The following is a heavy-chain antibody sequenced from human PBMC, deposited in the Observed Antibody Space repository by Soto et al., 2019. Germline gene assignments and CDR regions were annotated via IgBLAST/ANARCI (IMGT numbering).Heavy chain of an antibody. CDR2: INSDGSST. D-gene: IGHD4-17*01. Sequence: HPGGSLRLSCAASGFTFSSYWMHWVRQAPGKGLVWVSRINSDGSSTSYADSVKGRFTISRDNAKNTLYLQMNSLRAEDTAVYYCARCGDYYYYYMDVWGKGTTVTVSS. CDR3: ARCGDYYYYYMDV. V-gene: IGHV3-74*01. CDR1: GFTFSSYW. J-gene: IGHJ6*03.